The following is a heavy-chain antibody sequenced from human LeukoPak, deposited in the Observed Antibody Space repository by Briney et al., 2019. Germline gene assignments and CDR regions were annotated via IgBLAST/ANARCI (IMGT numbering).Heavy chain of an antibody. CDR2: ISGSGGST. J-gene: IGHJ6*03. V-gene: IGHV3-23*01. Sequence: TGGSLRLSCAASGFTFSSYAMSWVRQAPGKGLEWVSAISGSGGSTYYADSVKGRFTISRDNSKNTLYLQMNSLRAEDTAVYYCARAGRRKRPYYYYYMDVWGKGTTVTVSS. CDR1: GFTFSSYA. D-gene: IGHD6-19*01. CDR3: ARAGRRKRPYYYYYMDV.